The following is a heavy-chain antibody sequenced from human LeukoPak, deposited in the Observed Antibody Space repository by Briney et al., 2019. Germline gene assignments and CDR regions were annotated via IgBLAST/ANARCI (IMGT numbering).Heavy chain of an antibody. CDR1: GGSISSYY. CDR2: SYYSGST. J-gene: IGHJ5*01. Sequence: SETLSLTCTVSGGSISSYYWSWIRQPPGKGLEWIGCSYYSGSTNYNPSLKSRVTISVDTSKNQFSLKLSSVTAADTAVHFCARGVGGATFWFDSWGQGTQVTVSS. D-gene: IGHD1-26*01. V-gene: IGHV4-59*12. CDR3: ARGVGGATFWFDS.